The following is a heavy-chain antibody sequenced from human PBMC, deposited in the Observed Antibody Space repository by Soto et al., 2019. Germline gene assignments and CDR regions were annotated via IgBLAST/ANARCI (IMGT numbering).Heavy chain of an antibody. J-gene: IGHJ3*02. D-gene: IGHD3-10*01. CDR1: GYTFTSYY. Sequence: ASVKVSCKASGYTFTSYYMHWVRQAPGQGLEWMGIINPSGGSTSYAQKFQGRVTMTRDTSTSTVYMELSSLRSEDTAVYYCARDISELGAFDIWGQGTMVTGSS. V-gene: IGHV1-46*01. CDR2: INPSGGST. CDR3: ARDISELGAFDI.